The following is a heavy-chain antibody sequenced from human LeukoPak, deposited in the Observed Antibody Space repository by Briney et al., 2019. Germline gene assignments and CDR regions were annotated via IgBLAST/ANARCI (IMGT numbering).Heavy chain of an antibody. D-gene: IGHD3-10*01. J-gene: IGHJ4*02. V-gene: IGHV4-34*01. CDR1: GGSFSGYY. Sequence: SETLSLTCAVYGGSFSGYYWSWIRQPPGKGLEWIGEINHSGSTNYNPSLKSRVTISVDTSKNQFSLKLSSVTAADTAVYYCARGIIMGGSRSYYKDRLDYWGQGTLVTVSS. CDR2: INHSGST. CDR3: ARGIIMGGSRSYYKDRLDY.